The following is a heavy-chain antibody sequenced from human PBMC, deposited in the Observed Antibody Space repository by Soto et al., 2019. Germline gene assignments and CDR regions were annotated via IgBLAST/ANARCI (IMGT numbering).Heavy chain of an antibody. D-gene: IGHD3-22*01. V-gene: IGHV4-31*03. CDR3: ARWEPYDSRGYLDH. CDR1: GGSISSGGYY. Sequence: QVQLQESGPGLVKPSQTLSLTCTVSGGSISSGGYYWSWIRQHPGKGLEWIGYSYYSGSTYYNPSFRSRVTTSVAPSKNRFSLKLSSVTAAATAVYYCARWEPYDSRGYLDHWGQGTLVTVPS. CDR2: SYYSGST. J-gene: IGHJ4*02.